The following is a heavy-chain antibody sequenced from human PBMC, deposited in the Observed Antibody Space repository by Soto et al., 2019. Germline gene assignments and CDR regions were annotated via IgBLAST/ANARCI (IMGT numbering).Heavy chain of an antibody. CDR2: ISGSGGST. Sequence: GGSLRLSCAASGFTFSSYAMSWVRQAPGKGLEWVSAISGSGGSTYYADSVKGRFTISRDNSKNTLYLQMNSLRAEDTAVYYCAKLDIVVVPAASDAFDIWGQGTMVTVSS. J-gene: IGHJ3*02. CDR3: AKLDIVVVPAASDAFDI. CDR1: GFTFSSYA. V-gene: IGHV3-23*01. D-gene: IGHD2-2*01.